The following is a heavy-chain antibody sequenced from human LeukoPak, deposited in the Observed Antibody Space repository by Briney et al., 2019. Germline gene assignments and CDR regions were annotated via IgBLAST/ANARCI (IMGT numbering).Heavy chain of an antibody. CDR1: GFSLSTSGVG. V-gene: IGHV2-5*01. J-gene: IGHJ3*02. CDR2: IYWNDDK. Sequence: SGPTLVNPTQTLTLTCTFSGFSLSTSGVGVGWIRQPPGKALEWLALIYWNDDKRYSPSLKSRLTITKDTSKNQVVLTMTNMDPVDTATYYCAHSTMEQQLLHDAFDIWGQGTMVTVSS. CDR3: AHSTMEQQLLHDAFDI. D-gene: IGHD6-13*01.